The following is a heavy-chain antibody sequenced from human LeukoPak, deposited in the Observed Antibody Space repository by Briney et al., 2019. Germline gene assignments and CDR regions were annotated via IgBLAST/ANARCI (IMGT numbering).Heavy chain of an antibody. J-gene: IGHJ4*02. V-gene: IGHV4-39*01. CDR1: GGSISSSSYY. CDR2: IYYSGST. CDR3: ARHVSVGATEE. D-gene: IGHD1-26*01. Sequence: SETPSLTCTVSGGSISSSSYYWSWIRQPPGKGLEWIGSIYYSGSTYYNPSLKSRVTISVDTSKNQFSLKLSSVTAADTAVYYCARHVSVGATEEWGQGTLATVSS.